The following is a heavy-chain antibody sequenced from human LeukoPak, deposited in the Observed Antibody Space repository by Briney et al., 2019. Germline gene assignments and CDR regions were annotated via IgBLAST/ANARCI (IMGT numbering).Heavy chain of an antibody. CDR2: ISAYNGNT. D-gene: IGHD3-10*01. Sequence: ASVKVSCKASGYTFTSYGISWVRQAPGQGLEWMGWISAYNGNTNYAQKLQGRVTMSTDTSTSTAYMELRSLRSDDTAVYYCARDLDLTSYYYGSGSSSYFDYWGQGTLVTVSS. V-gene: IGHV1-18*04. CDR3: ARDLDLTSYYYGSGSSSYFDY. CDR1: GYTFTSYG. J-gene: IGHJ4*02.